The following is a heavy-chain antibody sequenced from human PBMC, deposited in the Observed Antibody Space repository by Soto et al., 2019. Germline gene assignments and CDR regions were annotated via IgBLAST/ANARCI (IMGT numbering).Heavy chain of an antibody. CDR1: GFTFSSYA. V-gene: IGHV3-23*01. CDR2: IDGSGRNT. J-gene: IGHJ4*02. D-gene: IGHD2-15*01. CDR3: AKDGGSVCSGGTCYFQATDY. Sequence: EVQLLESGGGLVQPGGSLRLSCAASGFTFSSYAMSWVRQAPGKGLEWVSGIDGSGRNTYYADSVKGRFTISRDNSKKTLSVQMDSLSVEDTALYYCAKDGGSVCSGGTCYFQATDYWGQGTLVTVSS.